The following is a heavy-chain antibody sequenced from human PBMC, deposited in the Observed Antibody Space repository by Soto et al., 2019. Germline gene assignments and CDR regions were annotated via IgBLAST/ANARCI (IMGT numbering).Heavy chain of an antibody. Sequence: EVQLVESGGGLVKPGGSLRLSCAASGFTFSSYSMNWVRQAPGKGLEWVSSISSSSSYIYYADSVKGRFTISRDNAKNSLYLQMNSLRAEDTAVYYCARGYCSSTSCYLDYWGRGTLVTVSS. D-gene: IGHD2-2*01. J-gene: IGHJ4*02. CDR2: ISSSSSYI. CDR3: ARGYCSSTSCYLDY. V-gene: IGHV3-21*01. CDR1: GFTFSSYS.